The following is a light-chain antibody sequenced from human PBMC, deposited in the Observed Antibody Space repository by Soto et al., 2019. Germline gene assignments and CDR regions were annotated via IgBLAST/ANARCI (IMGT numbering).Light chain of an antibody. Sequence: EIILTQSPDTLSLSPGERATRSCRASQTVSSNLAWYQQKPGQAPRLLIYGASTRATGIPARFSGSGSGTEFTLTISRLQSEDFAVYYCQQYNNWPPWTFGQGTKVEI. CDR1: QTVSSN. CDR3: QQYNNWPPWT. CDR2: GAS. J-gene: IGKJ1*01. V-gene: IGKV3-15*01.